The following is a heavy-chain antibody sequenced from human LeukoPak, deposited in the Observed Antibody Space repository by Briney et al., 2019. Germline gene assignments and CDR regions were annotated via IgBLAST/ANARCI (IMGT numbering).Heavy chain of an antibody. D-gene: IGHD3-3*01. CDR2: IYYSGST. Sequence: PSETLSLTCTVSGGSISSYYWSWIRQPPGKGLEWIGYIYYSGSTNYNPSLKSRVTISVDTSKNQFSLKLSPVTAADTAVYYCASSLRFLEWYAFDIWGQGTMVTVSS. J-gene: IGHJ3*02. CDR3: ASSLRFLEWYAFDI. V-gene: IGHV4-59*01. CDR1: GGSISSYY.